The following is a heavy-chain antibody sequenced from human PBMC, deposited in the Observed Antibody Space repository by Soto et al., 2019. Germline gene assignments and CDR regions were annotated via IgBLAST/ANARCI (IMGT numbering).Heavy chain of an antibody. J-gene: IGHJ6*03. CDR2: IIPILGIA. Sequence: ASVKVSCKASGGTFSSYTISWVRQAPGQGLEWMGRIIPILGIANYAQKFQGRVTITADKSTSTAYMELSSLRSEDTAVYYCASTNYGDYLGRIGYYYMDVWGKGTTVTVSS. D-gene: IGHD4-17*01. CDR3: ASTNYGDYLGRIGYYYMDV. V-gene: IGHV1-69*02. CDR1: GGTFSSYT.